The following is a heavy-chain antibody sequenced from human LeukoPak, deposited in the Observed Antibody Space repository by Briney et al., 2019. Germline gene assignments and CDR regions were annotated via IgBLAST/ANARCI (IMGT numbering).Heavy chain of an antibody. V-gene: IGHV4-4*07. J-gene: IGHJ5*02. CDR2: IYTSGST. CDR1: GGSISSYY. CDR3: SRTDYDILTGYKWCDP. Sequence: SETLSLTCTVSGGSISSYYWSWIRQPAGKGLEWIGRIYTSGSTNYNPSLKSRVTMSVDTSKNQFSLKLSSVTAADTAVYYCSRTDYDILTGYKWCDPWGQGTLVTVSS. D-gene: IGHD3-9*01.